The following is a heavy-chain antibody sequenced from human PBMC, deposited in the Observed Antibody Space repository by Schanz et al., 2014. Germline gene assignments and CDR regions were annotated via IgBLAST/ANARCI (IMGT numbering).Heavy chain of an antibody. V-gene: IGHV3-23*04. CDR3: AKGRFGELSAFDI. J-gene: IGHJ3*02. Sequence: EVQLVESGGGVVQPGRSLRLSCAASGFTFSTHAMHWVRQAPGKGLEWISYITYNGGTIYYADSVKGRFTISRDNSKNTLYLQMNSLRAEDTAVYYCAKGRFGELSAFDIWGQGTMVTVSS. D-gene: IGHD3-10*01. CDR1: GFTFSTHA. CDR2: ITYNGGTI.